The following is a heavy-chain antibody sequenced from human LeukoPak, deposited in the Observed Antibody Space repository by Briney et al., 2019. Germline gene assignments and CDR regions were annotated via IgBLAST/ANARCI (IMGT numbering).Heavy chain of an antibody. CDR1: GGSISRYY. J-gene: IGHJ4*02. V-gene: IGHV4-59*01. CDR3: ARAGQGDFWNGLRYFDY. D-gene: IGHD3-3*01. CDR2: IYYSGST. Sequence: TSSETLSLTCTVSGGSISRYYWSWIRQPPGKGLEWIGYIYYSGSTNYNPSLKSRVTISVDTSKNHFSLKLSSVTAADTAVYYCARAGQGDFWNGLRYFDYWGQGTLVTVSS.